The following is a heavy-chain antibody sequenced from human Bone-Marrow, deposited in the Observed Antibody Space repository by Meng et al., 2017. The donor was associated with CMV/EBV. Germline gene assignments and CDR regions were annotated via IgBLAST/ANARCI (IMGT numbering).Heavy chain of an antibody. CDR2: IIPIFGTA. V-gene: IGHV1-69*05. CDR3: ARDSRYCSSTSCYMDLDY. CDR1: GGTFSSYA. J-gene: IGHJ4*02. D-gene: IGHD2-2*02. Sequence: SEKVSCKASGGTFSSYAISWVRQAPGQGLEWMGGIIPIFGTANYAQKFQGRVTITTDESTSTAYMELSSLRSEDTAVYYCARDSRYCSSTSCYMDLDYWGQGTLVTVSS.